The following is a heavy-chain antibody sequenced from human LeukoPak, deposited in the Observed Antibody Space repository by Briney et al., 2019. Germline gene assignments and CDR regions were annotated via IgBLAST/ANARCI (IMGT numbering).Heavy chain of an antibody. D-gene: IGHD5-12*01. CDR2: IKQDGTER. CDR3: AKPPKSRLPKYFDY. CDR1: GFTFTTYW. J-gene: IGHJ4*02. Sequence: GGSLRLSCAASGFTFTTYWMSWVRQAPGKGLEWVANIKQDGTERYYVDSVKGRFTISRDNSKNTLYLQMNSLRAEDTAVYYCAKPPKSRLPKYFDYWGQGTLVTVSS. V-gene: IGHV3-7*03.